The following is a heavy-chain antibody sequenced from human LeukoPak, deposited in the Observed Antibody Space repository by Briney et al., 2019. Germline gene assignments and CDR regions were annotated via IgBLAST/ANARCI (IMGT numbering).Heavy chain of an antibody. Sequence: PGGSLRLSCVVSGFTFSDYAMNWVRQAPGKGLEWVSTFKTKYHQVYYAESVRGRFTISTDSSRNTVFLQMNSLRADDTALYYCARSVPDYTRFDYWGQGALVTVSS. J-gene: IGHJ4*02. CDR2: FKTKYHQV. CDR1: GFTFSDYA. CDR3: ARSVPDYTRFDY. D-gene: IGHD4-11*01. V-gene: IGHV3-23*05.